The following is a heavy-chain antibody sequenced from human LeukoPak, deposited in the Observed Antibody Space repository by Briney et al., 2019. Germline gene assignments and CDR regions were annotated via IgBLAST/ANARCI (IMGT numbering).Heavy chain of an antibody. CDR3: ARDWRGYCSSTSCPTRAFDI. V-gene: IGHV1-2*02. Sequence: APVKVSCKASGYTFTGYCMHWVRQAPGQGLEWMGWINPNSGGTNYAQKFQGRVTMTRDTSISTAYMELSRLRSDDTAVYYCARDWRGYCSSTSCPTRAFDIWGQGTMVTVSS. CDR1: GYTFTGYC. CDR2: INPNSGGT. D-gene: IGHD2-2*01. J-gene: IGHJ3*02.